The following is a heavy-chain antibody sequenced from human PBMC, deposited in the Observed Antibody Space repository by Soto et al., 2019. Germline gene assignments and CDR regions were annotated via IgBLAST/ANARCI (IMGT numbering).Heavy chain of an antibody. CDR1: GFTFRSYV. Sequence: QVQLVESGGGVVQPGTSLRLSCVGSGFTFRSYVIHWVRQAPGKGLEWVALTSYDGSNNFYGDSVKGRFTISRDNSRNTVELQMDSLRLDDTSLYYCARWATTGGLDVWGQGTLVSVSS. CDR3: ARWATTGGLDV. CDR2: TSYDGSNN. J-gene: IGHJ4*02. D-gene: IGHD3-16*01. V-gene: IGHV3-33*05.